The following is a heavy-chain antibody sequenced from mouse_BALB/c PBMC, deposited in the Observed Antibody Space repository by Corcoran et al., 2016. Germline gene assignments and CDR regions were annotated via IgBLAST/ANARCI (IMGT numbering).Heavy chain of an antibody. V-gene: IGHV14-1*02. Sequence: EVQLQQSGAELVRPGALVKLSCKASGFNIKDYYMRWVKQRPEQGLEWIGWIDPENGNTIYDPKFQGKASITADTSSNTAYLQLSSLTSEDTAVYYCARGRGRFAYWGQGTLVTVSA. CDR2: IDPENGNT. J-gene: IGHJ3*01. CDR3: ARGRGRFAY. CDR1: GFNIKDYY.